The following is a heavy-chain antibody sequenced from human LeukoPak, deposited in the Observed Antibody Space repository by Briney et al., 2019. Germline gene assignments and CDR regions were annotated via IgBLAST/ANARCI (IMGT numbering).Heavy chain of an antibody. CDR3: AREYSSSRPPNWFDP. CDR1: GGSISSYY. V-gene: IGHV4-4*07. Sequence: SETLSLTCTVSGGSISSYYWSWIRQPAGKGLEWIGRMYTSGSTNYNPSLKSRVTISVDTSKNQFSLKLSSVTAADTAVYYCAREYSSSRPPNWFDPWGQGTLVTVSS. D-gene: IGHD6-6*01. CDR2: MYTSGST. J-gene: IGHJ5*02.